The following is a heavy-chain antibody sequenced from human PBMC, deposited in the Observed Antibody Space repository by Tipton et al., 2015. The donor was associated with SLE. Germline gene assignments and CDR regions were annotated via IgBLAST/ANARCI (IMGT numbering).Heavy chain of an antibody. CDR2: IYYSGST. D-gene: IGHD2-15*01. CDR1: GGSLSSSSYY. J-gene: IGHJ4*02. CDR3: ARHEDDDPDY. Sequence: LRLSCTVSGGSLSSSSYYWGWIRQPPGKGLEWIGYIYYSGSTNYNPSPKSRVTISVDTSKNQFSLKLGSVTAADTAVYYCARHEDDDPDYWGQGTLVTVSS. V-gene: IGHV4-61*05.